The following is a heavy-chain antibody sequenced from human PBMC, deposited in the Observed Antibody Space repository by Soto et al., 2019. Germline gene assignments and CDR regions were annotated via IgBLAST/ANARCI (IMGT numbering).Heavy chain of an antibody. V-gene: IGHV4-39*01. CDR2: IYYSGST. D-gene: IGHD2-15*01. Sequence: QLQLQESGPGLVKPSETLSLTCTVSGGSISSSSYYWGWIRQPPGKGLEWIGSIYYSGSTYYNPSLKIRVTISVDTSMNQFPLKLSSVTAADTAVYFCARPTPAIATSDCWGQGTLVTVSS. CDR3: ARPTPAIATSDC. J-gene: IGHJ4*02. CDR1: GGSISSSSYY.